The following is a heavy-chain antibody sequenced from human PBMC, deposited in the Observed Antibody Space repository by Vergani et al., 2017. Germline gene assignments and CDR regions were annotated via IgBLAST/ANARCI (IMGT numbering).Heavy chain of an antibody. CDR3: AKAAGMGITVSATIDS. J-gene: IGHJ4*02. V-gene: IGHV3-30*18. D-gene: IGHD3-10*02. Sequence: QAKLVESGGGVVQPGGSLRLSCAASGFTFSNFGMHWVRQAPGKGLEWVALISHVGSESFYGTSVTGRLTISRDNSKNTLFLQLSSLKAEDTSVYYCAKAAGMGITVSATIDSWGQGTLVLVSS. CDR2: ISHVGSES. CDR1: GFTFSNFG.